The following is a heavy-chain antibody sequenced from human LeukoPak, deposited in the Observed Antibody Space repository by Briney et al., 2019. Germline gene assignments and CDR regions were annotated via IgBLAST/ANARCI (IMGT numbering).Heavy chain of an antibody. J-gene: IGHJ4*02. D-gene: IGHD3-3*01. CDR3: ARDPTSFGVVIVPDY. V-gene: IGHV3-7*01. CDR1: GFTFSSCW. Sequence: GGSLRLSCAASGFTFSSCWMSWVRNAPGTGLELVANIKQDESEKYYVDSVKRRFTISRGNAKNSLYLQMNSLRAEDTAVYYCARDPTSFGVVIVPDYWGQGTLVTVSS. CDR2: IKQDESEK.